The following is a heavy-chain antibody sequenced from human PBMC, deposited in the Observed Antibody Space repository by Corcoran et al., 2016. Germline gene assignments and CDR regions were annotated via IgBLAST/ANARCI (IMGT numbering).Heavy chain of an antibody. D-gene: IGHD2-15*01. J-gene: IGHJ4*02. V-gene: IGHV4-34*01. Sequence: QVQLQQWGAGLLKPSETLSLTCAVYGGSFSGYYWSWIRQPPGKGLEWIGEINHSGSTNYNPSLKSRVTISVDTSKNQFSLKLSSVTAADTAVYYCARGRVVVAAGYYFDYWGQGTLVTVSS. CDR3: ARGRVVVAAGYYFDY. CDR1: GGSFSGYY. CDR2: INHSGST.